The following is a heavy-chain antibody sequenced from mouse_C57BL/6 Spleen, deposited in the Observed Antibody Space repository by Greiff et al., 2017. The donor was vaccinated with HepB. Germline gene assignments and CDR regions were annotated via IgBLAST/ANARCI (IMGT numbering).Heavy chain of an antibody. J-gene: IGHJ4*01. CDR2: ISYDGSN. CDR3: ARGCHYDYDVYAMDY. V-gene: IGHV3-6*01. D-gene: IGHD2-4*01. Sequence: EVQVVESGPGLVKPSQSLSLTCSVTGYSITSGYYWNWIRQFPGNKLEWLGYISYDGSNNYNPSLKNRISITRDTSKNQFFLKLNSVTTEDTATYYCARGCHYDYDVYAMDYWGQGTSVTVSS. CDR1: GYSITSGYY.